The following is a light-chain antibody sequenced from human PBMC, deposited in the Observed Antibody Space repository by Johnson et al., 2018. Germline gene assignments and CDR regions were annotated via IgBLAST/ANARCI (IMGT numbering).Light chain of an antibody. J-gene: IGLJ1*01. CDR2: ENN. CDR3: GKWDSSLSAGNV. CDR1: SSNIGNNY. Sequence: QSVLTLPPSVSAAPGQKVTISCSGSSSNIGNNYVSWYQQLPGTAPKLLIYENNKRPSGIPDRFSGSKSGTSATLGITGLQTGDEADYYCGKWDSSLSAGNVFGTGHKGTGL. V-gene: IGLV1-51*02.